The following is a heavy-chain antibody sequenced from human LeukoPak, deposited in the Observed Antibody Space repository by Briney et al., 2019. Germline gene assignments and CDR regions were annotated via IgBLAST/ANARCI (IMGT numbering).Heavy chain of an antibody. CDR2: TNPNSGGT. CDR1: GYTFTGYY. CDR3: AREEGEWFGELFLPFKY. D-gene: IGHD3-10*01. V-gene: IGHV1-2*02. Sequence: GASVKVSCKASGYTFTGYYMHWVRQAPGQGLEWMGWTNPNSGGTNYAQKFQGRVTMTRDTSINTAYMELSRLRSDDTAVYYCAREEGEWFGELFLPFKYWGQGTLVTVSS. J-gene: IGHJ4*02.